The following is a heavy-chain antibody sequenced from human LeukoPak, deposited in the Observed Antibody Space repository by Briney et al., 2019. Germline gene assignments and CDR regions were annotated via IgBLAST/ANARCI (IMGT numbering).Heavy chain of an antibody. J-gene: IGHJ4*02. V-gene: IGHV3-48*03. Sequence: GGSLRLSCATSGFTFGFYETNWVRQAPGKGLEWVSYIKSGGSSIYYADSVKGRFTISRDNSKNTLYLQMNSLRAEDTAVYYCAKDLREYYGSGHWGQGTLVTVSS. D-gene: IGHD3-10*01. CDR3: AKDLREYYGSGH. CDR2: IKSGGSSI. CDR1: GFTFGFYE.